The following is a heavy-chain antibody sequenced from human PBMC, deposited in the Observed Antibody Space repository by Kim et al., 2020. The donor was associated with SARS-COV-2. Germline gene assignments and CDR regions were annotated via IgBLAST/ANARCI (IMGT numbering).Heavy chain of an antibody. D-gene: IGHD2-15*01. J-gene: IGHJ5*02. CDR3: AVYCSGGSCHRGSWFDP. CDR1: GGTFSSYA. Sequence: SVKVSCKASGGTFSSYAISWVRQAPGQGLEWMGRIIPILGIANYAQKFQGRVTITADKSTSTAYMELSSLRSEDTAMYYCAVYCSGGSCHRGSWFDPWGQGTLVTVSS. V-gene: IGHV1-69*04. CDR2: IIPILGIA.